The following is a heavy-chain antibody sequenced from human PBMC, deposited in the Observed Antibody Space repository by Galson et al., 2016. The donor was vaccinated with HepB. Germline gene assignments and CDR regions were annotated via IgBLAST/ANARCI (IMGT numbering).Heavy chain of an antibody. D-gene: IGHD1-7*01. Sequence: SLRLSCAASGFTFSSYAMHWVRQAPGKGLEWVAVISYDGSNKYYAASVKGRFTISRDNSKNTLYLQMNSPRAEDTAVYYCARKELYYYYYGMDVWGQGTTVTVSS. CDR3: ARKELYYYYYGMDV. V-gene: IGHV3-30-3*01. J-gene: IGHJ6*02. CDR1: GFTFSSYA. CDR2: ISYDGSNK.